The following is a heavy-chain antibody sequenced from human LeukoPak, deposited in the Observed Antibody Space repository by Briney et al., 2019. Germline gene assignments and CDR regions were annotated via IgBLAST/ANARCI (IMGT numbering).Heavy chain of an antibody. CDR1: GGSISSGDYY. CDR2: MYYSGST. V-gene: IGHV4-30-4*01. D-gene: IGHD3-22*01. CDR3: ARPYYYDSRIDP. J-gene: IGHJ5*02. Sequence: SETLSLTCTVSGGSISSGDYYWSWIRQPPRKGLEWIAFMYYSGSTYYNPSLKSRVTMSADTSKNQLSLKLSSVTAADTAVYYCARPYYYDSRIDPWGQGILVTVSS.